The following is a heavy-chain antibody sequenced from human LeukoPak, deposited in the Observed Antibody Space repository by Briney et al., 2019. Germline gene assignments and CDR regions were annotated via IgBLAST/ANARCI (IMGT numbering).Heavy chain of an antibody. D-gene: IGHD3-9*01. CDR2: INWNGGST. V-gene: IGHV3-20*04. J-gene: IGHJ4*02. Sequence: PGGSLRLSCAASGFTFSSYAMSWVRQAPGKGLEWVSGINWNGGSTGYADSVKGRFTISRDNAKNSLYLQMNSLRAEDTALYYCARHEGGDILTGYSLDYWGQGTLVTVSS. CDR1: GFTFSSYA. CDR3: ARHEGGDILTGYSLDY.